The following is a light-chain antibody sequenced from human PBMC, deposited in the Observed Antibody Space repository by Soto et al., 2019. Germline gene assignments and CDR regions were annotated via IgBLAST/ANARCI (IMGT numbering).Light chain of an antibody. V-gene: IGLV2-14*01. Sequence: QSVLTQPASVSGSXXQSITXXCTGTSSDVGAYIHVSWYQQHPGKAPKLMIYDVSNRPSGISDRFSVSKSGNTASLTISNLQADDESDYYCSSYTNSGTYVFGTGTKLTVL. CDR1: SSDVGAYIH. CDR2: DVS. CDR3: SSYTNSGTYV. J-gene: IGLJ1*01.